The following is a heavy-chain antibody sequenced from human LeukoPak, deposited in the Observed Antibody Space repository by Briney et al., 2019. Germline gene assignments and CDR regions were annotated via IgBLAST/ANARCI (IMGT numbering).Heavy chain of an antibody. D-gene: IGHD3-10*01. CDR1: GFXLSTYG. Sequence: GGSLRLSCAASGFXLSTYGMYWVRQAPGKGLEWVAVISYDGTNEYYADSVKGLFTISRDNSKNTLYLQMNSLRAEDTAVYYCAKDLSPLVWFVSGSDAFDIWGQGTMVTVSS. J-gene: IGHJ3*02. CDR2: ISYDGTNE. CDR3: AKDLSPLVWFVSGSDAFDI. V-gene: IGHV3-30*18.